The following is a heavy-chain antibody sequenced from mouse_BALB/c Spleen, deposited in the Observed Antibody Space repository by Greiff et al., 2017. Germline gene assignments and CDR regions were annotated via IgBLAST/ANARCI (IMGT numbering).Heavy chain of an antibody. CDR2: IYPGNSDT. CDR3: TSPRDGNYEGGVAMDY. J-gene: IGHJ4*01. CDR1: GYTFTSYW. V-gene: IGHV1-5*01. Sequence: EVQLKESGTVLARPGASVKMSCKASGYTFTSYWMHWVKQRPGQGLEWIGAIYPGNSDTSYNQKFKGKAKLTAVTSTSTAYMELSSLTNEDSAVYYCTSPRDGNYEGGVAMDYWGQGTSVTVSS. D-gene: IGHD2-1*01.